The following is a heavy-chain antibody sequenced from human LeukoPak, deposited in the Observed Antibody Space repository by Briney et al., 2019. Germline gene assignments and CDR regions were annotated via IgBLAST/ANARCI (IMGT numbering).Heavy chain of an antibody. CDR1: GYTFTGYY. D-gene: IGHD3-22*01. CDR2: INPNSGGT. Sequence: ASLKVSCKASGYTFTGYYMHWVRQAPGQGLEWMGWINPNSGGTNYAQKFQGRVTMTRDTSISTAYMELSRLRSDDAAVYYCASSDYYDSSGSDYWGQGTLVTVSS. CDR3: ASSDYYDSSGSDY. V-gene: IGHV1-2*02. J-gene: IGHJ4*02.